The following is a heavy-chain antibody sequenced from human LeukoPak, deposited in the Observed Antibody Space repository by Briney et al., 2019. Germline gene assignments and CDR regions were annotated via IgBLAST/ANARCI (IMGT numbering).Heavy chain of an antibody. D-gene: IGHD2-2*01. J-gene: IGHJ6*03. Sequence: SETLSLTCTVSGASINTGGCYWSWIRQGPGGGLEGIGYIFYSGRTYYNPSFQSRVTISEDTSTNQFSLKFSSVTAADTAVYYCARVPAANYYYYYMDVWGRGATVTVSS. V-gene: IGHV4-31*03. CDR3: ARVPAANYYYYYMDV. CDR2: IFYSGRT. CDR1: GASINTGGCY.